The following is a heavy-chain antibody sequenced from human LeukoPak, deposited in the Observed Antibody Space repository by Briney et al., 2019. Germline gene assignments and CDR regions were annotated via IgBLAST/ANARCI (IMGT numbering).Heavy chain of an antibody. CDR3: ARPLMYYYGSETYFWFDP. Sequence: PGGSLRLSCAASGVTVSEFWMTWVRQAPGKGLEWVANIKQGGSEKYYVDSVKGRFTISRDNAKNSLSLQMNSLRADDTAVYYCARPLMYYYGSETYFWFDPWGQGTLVTVSS. J-gene: IGHJ5*02. CDR2: IKQGGSEK. V-gene: IGHV3-7*01. D-gene: IGHD3-10*01. CDR1: GVTVSEFW.